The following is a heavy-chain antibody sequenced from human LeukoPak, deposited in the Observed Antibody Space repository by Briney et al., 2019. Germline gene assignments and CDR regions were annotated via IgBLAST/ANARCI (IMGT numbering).Heavy chain of an antibody. Sequence: ASVKVSCKASGYTFTGFFMNWVRQAPGQGLEWMGRINPNSGDTSYAQKFQGRVTMTRDTSITTAYTDLSSLTSDDTAMYFCARWGELTGVGNWGQGTLVTVSS. CDR3: ARWGELTGVGN. CDR1: GYTFTGFF. D-gene: IGHD1-7*01. V-gene: IGHV1-2*02. CDR2: INPNSGDT. J-gene: IGHJ4*02.